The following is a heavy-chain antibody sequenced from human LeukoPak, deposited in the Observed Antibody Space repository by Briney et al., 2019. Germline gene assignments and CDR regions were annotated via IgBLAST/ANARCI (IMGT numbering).Heavy chain of an antibody. CDR2: ISAYNGNT. V-gene: IGHV1-18*01. CDR3: ARVRLLQDSSGPPFDY. CDR1: GYTFTSYG. J-gene: IGHJ4*02. D-gene: IGHD3-22*01. Sequence: ASVKVSCKASGYTFTSYGVSWVRQAPGQGLKWMGWISAYNGNTNYAQKLQGRVTMTTDTSTSTAYMELRSLRSDDTAVYYCARVRLLQDSSGPPFDYWGQGTLVTVSS.